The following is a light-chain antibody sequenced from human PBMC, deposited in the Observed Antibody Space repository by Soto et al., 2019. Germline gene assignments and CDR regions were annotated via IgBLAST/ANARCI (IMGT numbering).Light chain of an antibody. CDR2: EVN. Sequence: QSALTQPASVSGSLGQSITISCTGSSSDVGGYNYVSWYQQHPGKAPKLMIYEVNNRPSGVSNRFSGSRFGNTASLTIFGLQAEDEADYYCCSYGNSRWVFGGGTKLTVL. CDR1: SSDVGGYNY. CDR3: CSYGNSRWV. V-gene: IGLV2-14*01. J-gene: IGLJ3*02.